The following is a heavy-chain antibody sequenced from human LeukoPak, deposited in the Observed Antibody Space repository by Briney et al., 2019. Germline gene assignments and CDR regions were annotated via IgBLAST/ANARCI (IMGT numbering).Heavy chain of an antibody. J-gene: IGHJ4*02. CDR3: AREGYSYGFRKFDY. CDR1: GGSISSYY. V-gene: IGHV4-59*01. D-gene: IGHD5-18*01. Sequence: SETLSLTCTVSGGSISSYYWSWIRQPPGKGLEWIGYIYYSGSTNYNPSLKSRVTISVDTSKNQFSLKLSSVTAADTAVYYCAREGYSYGFRKFDYWGQGTLVTVSS. CDR2: IYYSGST.